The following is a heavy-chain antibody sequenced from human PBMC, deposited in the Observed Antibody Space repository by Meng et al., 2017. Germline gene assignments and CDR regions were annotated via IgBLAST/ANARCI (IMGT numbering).Heavy chain of an antibody. CDR1: GYSFTSYW. J-gene: IGHJ6*02. CDR3: ARRISTVTTGNYYYGMDV. V-gene: IGHV5-51*01. D-gene: IGHD4-11*01. CDR2: IYPGDSDT. Sequence: GESLKISCKGSGYSFTSYWIGWVRQMPGKGLEWMGIIYPGDSDTRYSPCFQGQVPISADKSISTAYLQWSSLKASDTAMYYCARRISTVTTGNYYYGMDVWGQGTTVTVSS.